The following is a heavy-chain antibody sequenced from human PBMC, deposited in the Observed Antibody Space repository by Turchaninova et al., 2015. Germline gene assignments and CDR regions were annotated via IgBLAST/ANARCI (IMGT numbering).Heavy chain of an antibody. Sequence: QVQLQESGPGLVKPSETLSPTCGGFAYSISSGYYWAGIRQPPGKGLEWVATIYHDGRSYYNPSLESRVTISVDTSKNQFSLRLTSVTAADTAVYFCARDQGPRDHPSSSFWGQGTLVTVSS. CDR1: AYSISSGYY. V-gene: IGHV4-38-2*01. D-gene: IGHD3-16*02. CDR3: ARDQGPRDHPSSSF. CDR2: IYHDGRS. J-gene: IGHJ4*02.